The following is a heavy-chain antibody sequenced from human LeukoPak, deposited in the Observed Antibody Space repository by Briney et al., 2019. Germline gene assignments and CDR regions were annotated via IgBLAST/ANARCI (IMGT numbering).Heavy chain of an antibody. J-gene: IGHJ4*02. Sequence: GASVKVPCKASGGTFSSYAISWVRQAPGQGLEWMGGIIPIFGTANYAQKFQGRVTITADESTSTAYMELSSLRSEDTAVYYCARGRIVGATNQAFDYWGQGTLVTVSS. V-gene: IGHV1-69*01. CDR1: GGTFSSYA. D-gene: IGHD1-26*01. CDR2: IIPIFGTA. CDR3: ARGRIVGATNQAFDY.